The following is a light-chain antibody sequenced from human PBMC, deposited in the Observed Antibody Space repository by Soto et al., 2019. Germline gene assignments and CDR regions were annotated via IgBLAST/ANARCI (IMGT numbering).Light chain of an antibody. CDR1: QTVSSN. J-gene: IGKJ5*01. V-gene: IGKV3-15*01. CDR2: GAS. Sequence: EILMTQSPATLSVSPGARATLSCRASQTVSSNLAWYQHKPGQAPRLLIYGASPRATGIPGRFSGSGSGTELTPPTSSLQSEDFALYYCQQYNDWHSIAFGQGTRLEIK. CDR3: QQYNDWHSIA.